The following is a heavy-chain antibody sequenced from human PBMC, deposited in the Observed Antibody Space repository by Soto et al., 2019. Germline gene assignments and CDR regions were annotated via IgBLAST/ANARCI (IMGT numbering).Heavy chain of an antibody. J-gene: IGHJ5*02. V-gene: IGHV4-30-2*01. D-gene: IGHD3-22*01. CDR1: GGSISSGGYS. CDR3: VRLVRDYYNSSGYYSENNGFDP. Sequence: SETLSLTCAVSGGSISSGGYSWSWIRQPPGKGLEWIGYIYHSGSTYYNPSLKSRVTISVDRSKNQFSLKLSSVTAADTAVYYCVRLVRDYYNSSGYYSENNGFDPWGQGNLVTVSS. CDR2: IYHSGST.